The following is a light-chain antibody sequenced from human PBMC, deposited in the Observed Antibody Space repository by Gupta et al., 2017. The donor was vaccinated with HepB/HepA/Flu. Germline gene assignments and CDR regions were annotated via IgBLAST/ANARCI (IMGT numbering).Light chain of an antibody. Sequence: IVLTQSPGTLSLSPGERATLSCRTSQSISSSYLAWYQQKPGQSPRLLIYGASTRAAGVPDRFSGSASGTDFTLTISRRDLEDFALYYCQHHSTSSRSTFGQGTTVEIK. J-gene: IGKJ1*01. V-gene: IGKV3-20*01. CDR3: QHHSTSSRST. CDR2: GAS. CDR1: QSISSSY.